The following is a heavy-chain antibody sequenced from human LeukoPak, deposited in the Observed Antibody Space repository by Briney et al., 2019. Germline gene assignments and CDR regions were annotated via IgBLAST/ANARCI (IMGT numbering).Heavy chain of an antibody. J-gene: IGHJ4*02. CDR1: GFTLTNYW. CDR3: ARVSDYGGGALDY. D-gene: IGHD4-23*01. CDR2: INSDGSNT. Sequence: GGSLRLSCSASGFTLTNYWMNWVRPAPGKGLEWVSRINSDGSNTGYADSVNGRFTISRDNDKNTLYLQMNRLRAEDTAVYYCARVSDYGGGALDYWGQGTLVTVSS. V-gene: IGHV3-74*01.